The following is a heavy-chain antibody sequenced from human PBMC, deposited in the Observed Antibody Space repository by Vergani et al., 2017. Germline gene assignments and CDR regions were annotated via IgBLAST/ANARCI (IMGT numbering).Heavy chain of an antibody. V-gene: IGHV3-23*04. J-gene: IGHJ6*02. CDR1: GFTFSSHA. CDR2: ISGSGGST. D-gene: IGHD6-19*01. CDR3: AKSLFPVAATGGYYYYGMDV. Sequence: EVQLVESGGGLVQPGGSLRLSCAASGFTFSSHAMSWVRQAPGKGLEWVSAISGSGGSTYYADSVKGRFTISRDNSKNTLYLQMNSLRAEDTAVYYCAKSLFPVAATGGYYYYGMDVWGQGTTVTVSS.